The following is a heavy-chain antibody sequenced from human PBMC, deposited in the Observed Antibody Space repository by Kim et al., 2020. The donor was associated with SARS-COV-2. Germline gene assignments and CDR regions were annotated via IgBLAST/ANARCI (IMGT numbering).Heavy chain of an antibody. D-gene: IGHD6-6*01. V-gene: IGHV3-11*06. CDR2: ISSSSSYT. CDR3: ASWYSSSSGGSYYFDY. CDR1: GFTFSDYY. Sequence: GGSLRLSCAASGFTFSDYYMSWIRQAPGKGLEWVSYISSSSSYTNYADSVKGRFTISRDNAKNSLYLQMNSLRAEDTAVYYCASWYSSSSGGSYYFDYWGQGTLVTVSS. J-gene: IGHJ4*02.